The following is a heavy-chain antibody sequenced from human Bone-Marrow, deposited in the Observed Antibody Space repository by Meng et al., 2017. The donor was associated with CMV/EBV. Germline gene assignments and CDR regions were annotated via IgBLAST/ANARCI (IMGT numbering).Heavy chain of an antibody. J-gene: IGHJ6*02. CDR1: GYTFTSYD. V-gene: IGHV1-8*03. Sequence: ASVKVSCKASGYTFTSYDINWVRQATGQGLEWMGWMNPNSGNTEYAQKFQGSVTITRNTSISTAYMELSSLRSEEPAGYYCAREDHSKVYYYGKDVWGQGTTVTVSS. D-gene: IGHD2/OR15-2a*01. CDR2: MNPNSGNT. CDR3: AREDHSKVYYYGKDV.